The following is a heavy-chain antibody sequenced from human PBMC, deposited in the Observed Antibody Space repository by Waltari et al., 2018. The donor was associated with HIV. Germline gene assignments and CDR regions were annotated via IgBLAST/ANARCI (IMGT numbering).Heavy chain of an antibody. D-gene: IGHD3-10*01. J-gene: IGHJ4*02. CDR1: GSPFSFYW. Sequence: EVRLVESGGGWVQPGGPLTLTCEPSGSPFSFYWLGWGRQAPGKGLEWVANINQAGTERHYVDSVRGRFTISRDNGKRSSFLQMNSLSVEDTAVYYCATTHGSGDFDNDFDYWGQGTLV. V-gene: IGHV3-7*01. CDR2: INQAGTER. CDR3: ATTHGSGDFDNDFDY.